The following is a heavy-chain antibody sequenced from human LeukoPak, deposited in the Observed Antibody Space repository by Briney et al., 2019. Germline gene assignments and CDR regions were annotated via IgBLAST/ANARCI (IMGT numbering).Heavy chain of an antibody. J-gene: IGHJ4*02. CDR3: ARDRSDRLAVAGTSAFDY. CDR2: INWNGDST. Sequence: PGGSLRLSCAASGFTFDDYGMTWVRQVPGKGLEWVSGINWNGDSTGYADSTKGRFTISRDNAKKSLYLQMNSLRAEDTAVYYCARDRSDRLAVAGTSAFDYWGQGTLVTVSS. D-gene: IGHD6-19*01. V-gene: IGHV3-20*04. CDR1: GFTFDDYG.